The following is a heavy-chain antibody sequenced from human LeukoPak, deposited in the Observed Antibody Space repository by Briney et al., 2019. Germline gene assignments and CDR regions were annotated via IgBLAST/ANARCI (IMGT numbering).Heavy chain of an antibody. D-gene: IGHD2-2*01. Sequence: GRSLRLSCAASGFTFSSYGMHWVRQAPGKGLEWVAFIRYDGSNKYYADSVKGRFTISRDNSKNTLYLQMNSLRAEDTAVYYCAKDPHPVIVVVTAAKSDYWGQGTLVTVSS. CDR2: IRYDGSNK. CDR1: GFTFSSYG. J-gene: IGHJ4*02. CDR3: AKDPHPVIVVVTAAKSDY. V-gene: IGHV3-30*02.